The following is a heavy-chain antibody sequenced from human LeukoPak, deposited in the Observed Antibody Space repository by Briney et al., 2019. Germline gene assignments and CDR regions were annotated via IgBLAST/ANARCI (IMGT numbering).Heavy chain of an antibody. CDR2: IWYDGSNK. V-gene: IGHV3-30*02. J-gene: IGHJ4*02. D-gene: IGHD1-1*01. CDR3: AKGLDWNDLFQPFDY. CDR1: GFTFSSYG. Sequence: PGGSLRLSCAASGFTFSSYGMHWVRQAPGKGLEWVAVIWYDGSNKYYADSVKGRFTISRDNSKNTLYLQMNSLRAEDTAVYYCAKGLDWNDLFQPFDYWGQGTLVTVSS.